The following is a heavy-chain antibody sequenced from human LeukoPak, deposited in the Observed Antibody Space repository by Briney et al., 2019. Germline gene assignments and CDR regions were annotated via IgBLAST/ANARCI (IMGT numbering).Heavy chain of an antibody. CDR2: ISSSGSTI. J-gene: IGHJ5*02. CDR1: GFTFSDYY. D-gene: IGHD3-3*01. V-gene: IGHV3-11*01. Sequence: GGSLRLSCAASGFTFSDYYMSWIRQAPGKGLEWVSYISSSGSTIYYADSVKGRFTISRDNAKNSLYLQMNSLRAEDTAVYYCARDLTYYDFWSGYYRRPNWFDPWGQGTLVTVSS. CDR3: ARDLTYYDFWSGYYRRPNWFDP.